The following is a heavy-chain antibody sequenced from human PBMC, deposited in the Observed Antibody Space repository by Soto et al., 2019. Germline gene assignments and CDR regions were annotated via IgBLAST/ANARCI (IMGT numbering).Heavy chain of an antibody. V-gene: IGHV4-34*01. D-gene: IGHD3-10*01. CDR2: INHSGST. J-gene: IGHJ6*03. Sequence: PSETLSLTCAVYGGSFSGYYWSWIRQPPGKGLEWIGEINHSGSTNYNPSLKSRVTISVDTSKNQFSLKLSSVTAADTAVYYCARLVITMVRGVIPRPNFYYYYMDVWGKGTTVTVSS. CDR1: GGSFSGYY. CDR3: ARLVITMVRGVIPRPNFYYYYMDV.